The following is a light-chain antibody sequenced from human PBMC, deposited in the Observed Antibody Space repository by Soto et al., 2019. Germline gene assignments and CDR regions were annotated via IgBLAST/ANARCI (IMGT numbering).Light chain of an antibody. CDR1: QSVSSY. V-gene: IGKV3-11*01. CDR3: QQRSNWPPYT. J-gene: IGKJ2*01. Sequence: EIVLTQSPATLSLSPGERATLSCRASQSVSSYLAWYQQKPGQAPRLLIYDASNRATGLPARFSGSGSGTDFTLAISSLEPEDFAVYYYQQRSNWPPYTFGQGTKLEIK. CDR2: DAS.